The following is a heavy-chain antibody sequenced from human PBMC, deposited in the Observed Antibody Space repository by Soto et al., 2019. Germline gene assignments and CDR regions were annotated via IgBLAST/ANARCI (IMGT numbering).Heavy chain of an antibody. CDR3: ARTRYSSGRDLDY. Sequence: QVQLQESGPGLVKPSETLSLTCSVSGGSISSYYWSWIRQPPGKGLEWIGYIYYSGSTHYNPSLKRRLTISVDQSKNHFSLKVNSVTAADTAIYYCARTRYSSGRDLDYWVQGTLVTVSS. D-gene: IGHD6-19*01. CDR1: GGSISSYY. J-gene: IGHJ4*02. V-gene: IGHV4-59*08. CDR2: IYYSGST.